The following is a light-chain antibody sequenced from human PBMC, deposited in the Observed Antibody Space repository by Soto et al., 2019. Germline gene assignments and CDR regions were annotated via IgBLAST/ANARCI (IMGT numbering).Light chain of an antibody. CDR3: QQSYSSPFT. CDR1: QGVSTF. V-gene: IGKV1-39*01. CDR2: TAS. J-gene: IGKJ3*01. Sequence: IQMTQSPSSLSASIGDRLIITCRTSQGVSTFLNWYRQKAGEAPRLLIYTASSLQSGVPSRFSGGGSGTEFTLTINSLQPEDFGTYFCQQSYSSPFTFGPGTRVDVK.